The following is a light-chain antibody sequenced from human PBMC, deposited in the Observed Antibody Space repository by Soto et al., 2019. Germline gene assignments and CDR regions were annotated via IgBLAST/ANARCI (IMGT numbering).Light chain of an antibody. Sequence: EIVLTQSPGTLSLSPGERATLSCRASQSVSSSYLAWYQQKPGQAPRLLIYGASSRATGIPARFSGSGSGTEFTLTIRSLQSEDFAVYYCQQYENWPPYTFGQGTKVDIK. J-gene: IGKJ2*01. V-gene: IGKV3-15*01. CDR1: QSVSSSY. CDR3: QQYENWPPYT. CDR2: GAS.